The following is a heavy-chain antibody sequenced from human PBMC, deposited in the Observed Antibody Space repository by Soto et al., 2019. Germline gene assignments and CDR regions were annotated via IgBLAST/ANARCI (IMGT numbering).Heavy chain of an antibody. CDR1: GYTFTGYY. Sequence: GASVKVSCKASGYTFTGYYIHWVRQAPGQGLEWMGWINPNSGGTNYAQKFQGRVTMTRDTSISTAYMELSRLRSEDTAVYYCATVPVSTPGYYFDYWGQGTLVTVSS. V-gene: IGHV1-2*02. CDR2: INPNSGGT. CDR3: ATVPVSTPGYYFDY. J-gene: IGHJ4*02.